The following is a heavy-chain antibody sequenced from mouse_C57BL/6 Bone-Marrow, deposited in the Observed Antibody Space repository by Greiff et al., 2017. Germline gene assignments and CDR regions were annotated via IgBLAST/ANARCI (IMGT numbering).Heavy chain of an antibody. V-gene: IGHV1-20*01. CDR1: GYSFTGYF. Sequence: EVQLQQSGPELVKPGDSVKISCKASGYSFTGYFMNWVMQSHGKSLEWIGRINPYNGDTFYNQKFKGKATLTVDKSSNTAHMELRSLTSEDSAVYYCAGSDCGSGYRVACWGQGTLVTVSA. J-gene: IGHJ3*01. D-gene: IGHD1-1*01. CDR2: INPYNGDT. CDR3: AGSDCGSGYRVAC.